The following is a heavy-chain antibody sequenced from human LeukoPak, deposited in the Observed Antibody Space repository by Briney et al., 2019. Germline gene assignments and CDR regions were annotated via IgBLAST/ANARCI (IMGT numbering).Heavy chain of an antibody. CDR3: AKGGYCSGGSCYPIYYMDV. CDR2: ISPSGDIL. D-gene: IGHD2-15*01. CDR1: GFTFSSHG. Sequence: GGSLRLSCAASGFTFSSHGMNWVRQAPGKGLEWVSGISPSGDILYYADSVKGQFTISRDNSKNSLYLQMNSLRAEDTALYYCAKGGYCSGGSCYPIYYMDVWGKGTTVTVSS. J-gene: IGHJ6*03. V-gene: IGHV3-23*01.